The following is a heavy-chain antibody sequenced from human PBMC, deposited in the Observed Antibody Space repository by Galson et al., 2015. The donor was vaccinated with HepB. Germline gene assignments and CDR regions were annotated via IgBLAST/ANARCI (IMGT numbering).Heavy chain of an antibody. J-gene: IGHJ3*02. Sequence: CAISGDSVSSNSAAWNWIRQSPSRGLEWLGRTYYRSKRYNDYAVSVKSRITINPDTSKNQFSLQLNSVTPEDTAVYYCAGDYDYIWGSYPNDAFDIWGQGTMVTVSS. D-gene: IGHD3-16*02. V-gene: IGHV6-1*01. CDR1: GDSVSSNSAA. CDR3: AGDYDYIWGSYPNDAFDI. CDR2: TYYRSKRYN.